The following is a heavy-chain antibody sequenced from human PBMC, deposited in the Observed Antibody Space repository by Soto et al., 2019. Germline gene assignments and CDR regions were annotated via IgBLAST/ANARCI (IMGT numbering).Heavy chain of an antibody. D-gene: IGHD3-22*01. V-gene: IGHV3-33*01. J-gene: IGHJ1*01. Sequence: QVQLVESGGGVVQPGRSLRLSCAASGFTFSSYGMHWVRQAPGKGLEWVAVIWYDGSNKYYADSVKGRFTISRDNSKNMLYLQRTSVRGEDTAVYYCARAALTMMVVGSGTEYFQHWGQGTLVTVSS. CDR2: IWYDGSNK. CDR1: GFTFSSYG. CDR3: ARAALTMMVVGSGTEYFQH.